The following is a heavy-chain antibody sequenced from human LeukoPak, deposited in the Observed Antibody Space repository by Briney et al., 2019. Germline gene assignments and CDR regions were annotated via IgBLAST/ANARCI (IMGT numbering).Heavy chain of an antibody. CDR2: ISYDGINK. V-gene: IGHV3-30-3*01. CDR1: GFTFTSYA. D-gene: IGHD2-2*01. Sequence: PGGSLRLSCVVSGFTFTSYAMHWVRQAPGKGLEWVAAISYDGINKYYADSVKGRFTISRDNSKNTLYVEMNSLRAEDTAVYYCALGVRGGYCSSTSCASLGYFQHWGQGTLVTVSS. CDR3: ALGVRGGYCSSTSCASLGYFQH. J-gene: IGHJ1*01.